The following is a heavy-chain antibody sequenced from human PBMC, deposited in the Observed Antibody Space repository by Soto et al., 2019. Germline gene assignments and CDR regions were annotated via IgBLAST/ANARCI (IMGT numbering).Heavy chain of an antibody. CDR1: GGSFRGYY. V-gene: IGHV4-34*01. D-gene: IGHD6-13*01. CDR3: ARALLSSSSWFNWFDP. CDR2: INHSGST. Sequence: LSLTCAVYGGSFRGYYWSWIRQPPGKGLEWIGEINHSGSTNYNPSLKSRVTISVDTSKNQFSLKLSSVTAADTAVYYCARALLSSSSWFNWFDPWGQGTLVTVSS. J-gene: IGHJ5*02.